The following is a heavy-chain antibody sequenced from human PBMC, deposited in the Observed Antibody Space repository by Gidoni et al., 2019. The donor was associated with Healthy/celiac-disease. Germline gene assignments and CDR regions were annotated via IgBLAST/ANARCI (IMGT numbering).Heavy chain of an antibody. CDR2: IYYSGST. D-gene: IGHD2-15*01. CDR3: ARGEYCSGGSCYFNWFDP. J-gene: IGHJ5*02. CDR1: GGSISSGGYY. V-gene: IGHV4-31*03. Sequence: QVQLQESGPGLVKPSQTLSLTCPVSGGSISSGGYYWSWIRQHPGKGLEWIGYIYYSGSTYYNPSLKSRVTISVDTSKNQFSLKLSSVTAADTAVYYCARGEYCSGGSCYFNWFDPWGQGTLVTVSS.